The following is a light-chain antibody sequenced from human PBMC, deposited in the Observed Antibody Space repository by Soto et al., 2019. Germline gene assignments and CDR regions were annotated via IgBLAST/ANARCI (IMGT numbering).Light chain of an antibody. V-gene: IGKV1-5*03. CDR1: QTISSW. Sequence: DIQMTQSPSTLSEPVGARVTIPSRASQTISSWLAWYQQKPGKAPKLLIYKASTLKSGVPSRFSGSGSGTEFTLTISSLQPDDFATYYCQHYNSYSEAFGQGTKVDIK. CDR2: KAS. J-gene: IGKJ1*01. CDR3: QHYNSYSEA.